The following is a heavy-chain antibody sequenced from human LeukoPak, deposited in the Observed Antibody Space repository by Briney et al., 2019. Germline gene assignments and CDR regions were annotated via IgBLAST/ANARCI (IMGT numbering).Heavy chain of an antibody. J-gene: IGHJ3*02. Sequence: PETLSLTCTVSGGSISSYYWSWTRQPPGKGLEWIGYIYYSGSTNYNPSLKSRVTISVDTSKNQFSLKLSSVTAADTAVYYCAREHGDAFDIWGQGTMVTVSS. V-gene: IGHV4-59*01. CDR3: AREHGDAFDI. CDR1: GGSISSYY. CDR2: IYYSGST.